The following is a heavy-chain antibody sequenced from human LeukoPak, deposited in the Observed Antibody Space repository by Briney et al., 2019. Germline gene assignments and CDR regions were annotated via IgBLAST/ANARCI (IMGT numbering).Heavy chain of an antibody. V-gene: IGHV3-7*01. CDR1: GFTFDDYT. J-gene: IGHJ5*02. D-gene: IGHD6-19*01. Sequence: GGSLRLSCVASGFTFDDYTMSWVRQAPGKGLEWVAKMKEDGSDIHYVDSVRGRFSISRDNAKDSLYLQMNSLRVDDTAVYYCARGGAVAGRFDPWGQGTQVTVSS. CDR3: ARGGAVAGRFDP. CDR2: MKEDGSDI.